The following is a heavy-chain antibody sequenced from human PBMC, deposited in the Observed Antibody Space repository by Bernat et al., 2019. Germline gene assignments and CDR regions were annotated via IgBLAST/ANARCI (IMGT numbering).Heavy chain of an antibody. V-gene: IGHV3-30*18. Sequence: QVQLVESGGGVVQPGRSLRLSCAASGFTFSSYGMHWVRQAPGKGLEWVAVISYDGSNKYYADSVKGRFTISRDNSKNTLYLQMNSLRAEDTAVYYCAKLSVLYYYDSSEAAFDIWGQGTIVTVSS. CDR2: ISYDGSNK. CDR3: AKLSVLYYYDSSEAAFDI. J-gene: IGHJ3*02. CDR1: GFTFSSYG. D-gene: IGHD3-22*01.